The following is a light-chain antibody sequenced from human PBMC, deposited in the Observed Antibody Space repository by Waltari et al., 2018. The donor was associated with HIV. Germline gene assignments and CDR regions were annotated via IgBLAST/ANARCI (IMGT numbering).Light chain of an antibody. CDR1: SSDVGGYTY. CDR2: DVN. V-gene: IGLV2-14*03. CDR3: SSYTSSSTRV. J-gene: IGLJ3*02. Sequence: QSALTQPASASGSPGQSITISCTGTSSDVGGYTYVSWYQRQPGKAPKLMIYDVNNRPSGVSNRVSGSKSGNTASLTISGLQAEDEADYYCSSYTSSSTRVFGGGTKVTVL.